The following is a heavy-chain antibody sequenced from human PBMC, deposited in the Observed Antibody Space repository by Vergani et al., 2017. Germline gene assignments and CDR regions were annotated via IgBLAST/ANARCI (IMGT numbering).Heavy chain of an antibody. V-gene: IGHV3-66*02. CDR2: IYSGGST. D-gene: IGHD2-21*02. J-gene: IGHJ2*01. CDR3: ARDCPGGGGDCSAGWYFDL. Sequence: EVQLVESGGGLVQPGGSLRLSCAASGFTVSSNYMSWVRQAPGKGLEWVSVIYSGGSTYYADSVKGRFTISRDNSKNTLYLQMNSLRAEDTAVYYCARDCPGGGGDCSAGWYFDLWGRGTLVTVSS. CDR1: GFTVSSNY.